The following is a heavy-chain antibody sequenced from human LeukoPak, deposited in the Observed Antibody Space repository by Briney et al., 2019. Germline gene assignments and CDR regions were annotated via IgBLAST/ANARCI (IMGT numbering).Heavy chain of an antibody. CDR2: IYHSGST. CDR3: ARDLDFSHNWFDP. J-gene: IGHJ5*02. D-gene: IGHD3/OR15-3a*01. Sequence: SETLSLTCTVSGYSISSGYYWGWIRQPPGKGLEWIGSIYHSGSTYYNPSLKSRVTISVDTSKNQFSLKLSSVTAADTAVYYCARDLDFSHNWFDPWGQGTLVTVSS. CDR1: GYSISSGYY. V-gene: IGHV4-38-2*02.